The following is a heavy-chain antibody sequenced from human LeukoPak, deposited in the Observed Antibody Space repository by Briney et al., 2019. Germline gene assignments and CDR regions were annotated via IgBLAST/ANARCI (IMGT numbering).Heavy chain of an antibody. J-gene: IGHJ3*02. CDR3: ARVPRGYYDSSGYVAFDI. CDR1: EYTFTSYY. CDR2: INPSGGST. V-gene: IGHV1-46*01. Sequence: ASVKVSCKASEYTFTSYYMHWVRQAPGQGLEWMGIINPSGGSTGYAQKFQGRVTMTRDTSTSTVYMELSSLRSEDTAVYYCARVPRGYYDSSGYVAFDIWGQGTMVTVSS. D-gene: IGHD3-22*01.